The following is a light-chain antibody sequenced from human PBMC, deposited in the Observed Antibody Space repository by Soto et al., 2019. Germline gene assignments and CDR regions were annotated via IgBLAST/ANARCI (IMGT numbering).Light chain of an antibody. CDR3: SSYTSDSTLL. J-gene: IGLJ2*01. CDR1: SSDVGAHHY. CDR2: EAT. Sequence: QYALTQPASVYGSPGQSITISCTGTSSDVGAHHYVSWYQQHPGKAPKLIISEATFRPSGVSNRFSGSKSGNTASLTISGLQAEDEADYYCSSYTSDSTLLFGGGTKVTVL. V-gene: IGLV2-14*01.